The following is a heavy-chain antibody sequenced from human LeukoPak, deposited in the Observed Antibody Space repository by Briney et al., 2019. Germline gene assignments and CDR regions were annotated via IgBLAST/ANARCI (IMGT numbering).Heavy chain of an antibody. D-gene: IGHD3-10*01. Sequence: SETLSLTCAVYGGSFSGYYWSWIRQPPGKGLEWIGEINHSGSTNYNPSLKSRVTISVDTSKNQFSQKLSSVTAADTAVYYCARRGPRYYYGSGSYYRSENWFDPWGQGTLVTVSS. CDR2: INHSGST. CDR3: ARRGPRYYYGSGSYYRSENWFDP. J-gene: IGHJ5*02. CDR1: GGSFSGYY. V-gene: IGHV4-34*01.